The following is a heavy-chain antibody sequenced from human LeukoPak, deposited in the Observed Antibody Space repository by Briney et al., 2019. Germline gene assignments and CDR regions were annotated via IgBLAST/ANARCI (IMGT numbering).Heavy chain of an antibody. Sequence: ASVKVSCKASGYTFASYDINWVRQATGQGLEWMGWMNPNSGNTGYAQKFQGRVTMTRNTSISTAYMELSRLRSEDTAVYYCARGIHDSSGYYSYYYYYYYMDVWGKGTTVTVSS. CDR3: ARGIHDSSGYYSYYYYYYYMDV. CDR2: MNPNSGNT. V-gene: IGHV1-8*01. CDR1: GYTFASYD. D-gene: IGHD3-22*01. J-gene: IGHJ6*03.